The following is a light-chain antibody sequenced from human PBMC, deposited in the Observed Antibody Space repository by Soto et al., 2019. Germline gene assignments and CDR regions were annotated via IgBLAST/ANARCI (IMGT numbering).Light chain of an antibody. Sequence: AIQMSQSPSSLSASVGDRVTITCRASRGVRNNLGWYQQKPGKAPKLLIYAASSLQSGVPSRFSGSGSGTDFTLTINSLQAEDFATYYCQQTRSYPSTCGGGTKVDI. CDR3: QQTRSYPST. CDR2: AAS. V-gene: IGKV1-6*01. J-gene: IGKJ4*01. CDR1: RGVRNN.